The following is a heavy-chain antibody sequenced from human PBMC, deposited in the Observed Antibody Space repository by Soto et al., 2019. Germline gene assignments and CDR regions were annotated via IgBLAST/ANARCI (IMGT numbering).Heavy chain of an antibody. V-gene: IGHV4-59*01. CDR1: GGSIRSYY. CDR2: IYYSGTT. Sequence: SETLSLTCSVSGGSIRSYYWTWLRQPPGKGLEWIGFIYYSGTTNHNPSLKSRVTMSVDTSKNQFSLKLTSVTAADTAVYYCATLTGNNWFDPWGQGTLVTVSS. CDR3: ATLTGNNWFDP. J-gene: IGHJ5*02. D-gene: IGHD1-20*01.